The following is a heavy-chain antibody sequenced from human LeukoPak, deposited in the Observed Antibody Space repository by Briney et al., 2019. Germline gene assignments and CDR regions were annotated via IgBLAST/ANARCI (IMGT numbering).Heavy chain of an antibody. J-gene: IGHJ4*02. CDR1: GFTFSDYY. CDR2: MSSSGSTI. CDR3: ARRIDDGDD. Sequence: GGSLRLSCAASGFTFSDYYMSWIRQAPGKGLEGVSYMSSSGSTIYYADSVKGRFTISRDNAKNSLYLQMNNLRAENTAVYYCARRIDDGDDWGQGTLVTVSS. V-gene: IGHV3-11*01. D-gene: IGHD1-1*01.